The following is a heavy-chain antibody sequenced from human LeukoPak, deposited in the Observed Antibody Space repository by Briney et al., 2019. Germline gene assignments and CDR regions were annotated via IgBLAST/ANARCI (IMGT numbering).Heavy chain of an antibody. Sequence: GGSLRLSCAASGFVVSGNYMSWVRQTPGKGLEWISVIYSGGTTYYADSVKGRLTISRDDAGNTLGLQMNSLRVEDTAVYYCARAAGPSGHWGPGTLVIVSS. D-gene: IGHD6-19*01. J-gene: IGHJ4*02. V-gene: IGHV3-66*01. CDR1: GFVVSGNY. CDR2: IYSGGTT. CDR3: ARAAGPSGH.